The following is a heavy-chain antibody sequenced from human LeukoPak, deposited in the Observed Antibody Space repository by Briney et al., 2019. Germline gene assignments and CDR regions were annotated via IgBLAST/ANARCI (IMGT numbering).Heavy chain of an antibody. D-gene: IGHD3-10*01. Sequence: ASVKVSCKTSGFTFISYYMHWVRQAPGQGLEWMVLINPSGGVTSYAQKFQGRVTLTRDTSTSTVYMELSSLRSEDTAVYYCARDLRFGELPPTTTIFDYWGQGTLVTVSS. CDR2: INPSGGVT. V-gene: IGHV1-46*01. CDR3: ARDLRFGELPPTTTIFDY. CDR1: GFTFISYY. J-gene: IGHJ4*02.